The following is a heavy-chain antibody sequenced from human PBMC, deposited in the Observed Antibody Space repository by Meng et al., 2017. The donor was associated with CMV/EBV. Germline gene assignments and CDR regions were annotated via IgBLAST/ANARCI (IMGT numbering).Heavy chain of an antibody. J-gene: IGHJ4*02. D-gene: IGHD5-24*01. Sequence: GGSLRLSCAASGFTFNNAWINWVRQAPGKGLEWVGRIRSKADGVTIDYAAPVKGRFTISRDDSKDTLYLQMNSLKTEDTAIYYCTTRRDGCNPHWGQGTMVTVSS. V-gene: IGHV3-15*01. CDR2: IRSKADGVTI. CDR3: TTRRDGCNPH. CDR1: GFTFNNAW.